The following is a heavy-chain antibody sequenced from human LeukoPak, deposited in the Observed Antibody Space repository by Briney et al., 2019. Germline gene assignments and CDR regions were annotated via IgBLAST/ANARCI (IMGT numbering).Heavy chain of an antibody. J-gene: IGHJ6*03. CDR3: ARSAGDRYYYYYYYMDV. D-gene: IGHD6-13*01. Sequence: SETLSLTCAVYGGSFSGYYWSWIRQPAGKGLEWIGRIYTSGSTNYNPSLKSRVTISVDTSKNQFSLKLSSVTAADTAVYYCARSAGDRYYYYYYYMDVWGEGTTVTISS. CDR1: GGSFSGYY. V-gene: IGHV4-59*10. CDR2: IYTSGST.